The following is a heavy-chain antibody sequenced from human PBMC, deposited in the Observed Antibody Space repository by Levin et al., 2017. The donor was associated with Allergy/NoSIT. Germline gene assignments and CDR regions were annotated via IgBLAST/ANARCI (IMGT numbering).Heavy chain of an antibody. V-gene: IGHV3-33*01. J-gene: IGHJ4*02. CDR2: IWYDGSNK. CDR1: GFTFSSYG. D-gene: IGHD6-19*01. CDR3: AREEDPSIAVAGTDGLDY. Sequence: GGSLRLSCAASGFTFSSYGMHWVRQAPGKGLEWVAVIWYDGSNKYYADSVKGRFTISRDNSKNTLYLQMNSLRAEDTAVYYCAREEDPSIAVAGTDGLDYWGQGTLVTVSS.